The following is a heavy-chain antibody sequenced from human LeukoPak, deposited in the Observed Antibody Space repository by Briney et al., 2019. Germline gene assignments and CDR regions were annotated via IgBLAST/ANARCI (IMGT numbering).Heavy chain of an antibody. CDR3: ARLKLLWSNYFDY. J-gene: IGHJ4*02. Sequence: GGSLRLSCGASGFTFGTYWMHWVRQAPGKGLVWVSGINSDGGTTTYADSVKGRFTISRDNAKNTLYLQMNSLRAEDTAVYYCARLKLLWSNYFDYWGQGTLVTVSS. CDR1: GFTFGTYW. D-gene: IGHD2-2*01. CDR2: INSDGGTT. V-gene: IGHV3-74*01.